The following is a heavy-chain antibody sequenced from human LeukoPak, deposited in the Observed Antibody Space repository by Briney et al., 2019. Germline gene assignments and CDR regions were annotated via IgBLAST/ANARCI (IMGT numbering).Heavy chain of an antibody. J-gene: IGHJ6*03. CDR2: IASDSSIT. V-gene: IGHV3-30*04. Sequence: GGSLRLSCAASGFTFNAYSMHWVRQAPGKGLEWVAVIASDSSITYYADSVKGRFTVSRDNSKDTLYLQMNSLRAEDTAVYYCVKEVGDYYMDVWGKGTTVTISS. D-gene: IGHD2-2*01. CDR3: VKEVGDYYMDV. CDR1: GFTFNAYS.